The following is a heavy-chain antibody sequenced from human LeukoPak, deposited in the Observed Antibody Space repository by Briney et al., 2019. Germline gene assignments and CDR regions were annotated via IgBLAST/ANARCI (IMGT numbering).Heavy chain of an antibody. V-gene: IGHV4-4*07. CDR1: GGSISSYY. CDR2: IYTSGST. Sequence: SETLSLTCTVSGGSISSYYWSWIRQPAGKGLEWIGRIYTSGSTNYNPSLKSRVTMSVDTSKNQFSLKLSSVTAADTAVYYCARDGIVVVPAAIHGYYYYYMDVWGKGTTVTVSS. CDR3: ARDGIVVVPAAIHGYYYYYMDV. D-gene: IGHD2-2*02. J-gene: IGHJ6*03.